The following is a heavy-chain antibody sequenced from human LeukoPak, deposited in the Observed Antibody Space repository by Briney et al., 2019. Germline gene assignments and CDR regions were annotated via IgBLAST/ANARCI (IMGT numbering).Heavy chain of an antibody. CDR1: GYTFTGYY. V-gene: IGHV1-2*02. Sequence: ASVKVSCKASGYTFTGYYMHWVRQAPGQGLEWMGWINPDSGGTNCAQKFQGRVTMTEDTSTDTAYMELSSLRSEDTAVYYCATDPLIGYPAPHDAFDIWGQGTMVTVSS. CDR2: INPDSGGT. D-gene: IGHD2/OR15-2a*01. CDR3: ATDPLIGYPAPHDAFDI. J-gene: IGHJ3*02.